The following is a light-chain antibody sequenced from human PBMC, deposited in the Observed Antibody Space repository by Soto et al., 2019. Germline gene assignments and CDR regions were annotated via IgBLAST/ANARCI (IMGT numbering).Light chain of an antibody. CDR3: HQFGDSPQT. V-gene: IGKV3-20*01. Sequence: EILFTQSPGTLSLSPGDRATLSCRASQSLSVSYIAWYQQKTGQAPRLLIYSTSTRDAGIPDRFTGRGSGTHFTLALSRLEPEDFAVYYCHQFGDSPQTFGQGTKV. CDR1: QSLSVSY. J-gene: IGKJ1*01. CDR2: STS.